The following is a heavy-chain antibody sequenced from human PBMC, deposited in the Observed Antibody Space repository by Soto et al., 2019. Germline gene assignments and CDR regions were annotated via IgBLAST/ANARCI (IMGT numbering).Heavy chain of an antibody. CDR2: ISYDGSNK. CDR3: AREYGITGTTFDY. CDR1: GFTFSSYA. V-gene: IGHV3-30-3*01. D-gene: IGHD1-7*01. J-gene: IGHJ4*02. Sequence: QVQLVESGGGVVQPGRSLRLSCAASGFTFSSYAMHWVRQAPGKGLEWVAVISYDGSNKYYADSVKGRFTISRDNSKNTLYLQMNSLRAEGTTVYYCAREYGITGTTFDYWGQGTLVTVSS.